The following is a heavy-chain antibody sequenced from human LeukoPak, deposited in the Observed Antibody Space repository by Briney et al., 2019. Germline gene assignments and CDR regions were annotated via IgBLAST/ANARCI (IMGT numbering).Heavy chain of an antibody. CDR3: ARVKRDEGYCSGGSCYSAFDY. Sequence: GGSLRLSCAASGFTFSGYAMNWVRQAPGKGLEWLSHISSTGGTIYYADSVKGRLTVSRDNAKNSLYLQMNSLRAEDTAVYYCARVKRDEGYCSGGSCYSAFDYWGQGTLVTVSS. V-gene: IGHV3-48*03. CDR2: ISSTGGTI. J-gene: IGHJ4*02. D-gene: IGHD2-15*01. CDR1: GFTFSGYA.